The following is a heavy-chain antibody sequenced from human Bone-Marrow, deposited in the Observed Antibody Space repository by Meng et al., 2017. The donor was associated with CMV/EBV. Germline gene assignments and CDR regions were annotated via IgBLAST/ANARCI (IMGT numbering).Heavy chain of an antibody. V-gene: IGHV4-39*07. Sequence: ESLKISCTVSDGSITSKSHYWGWIRQPPGKGLEWIGSVYYNGKTHLNPSLKSRITISVDTSKNQFSLKVRSLTAADTAVYYCARVLVGVIRQGEFDYCGQGTLVTVSS. CDR2: VYYNGKT. J-gene: IGHJ4*02. CDR1: DGSITSKSHY. D-gene: IGHD3-3*01. CDR3: ARVLVGVIRQGEFDY.